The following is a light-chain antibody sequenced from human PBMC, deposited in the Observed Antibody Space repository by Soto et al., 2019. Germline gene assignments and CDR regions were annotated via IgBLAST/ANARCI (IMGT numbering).Light chain of an antibody. J-gene: IGKJ1*01. CDR2: DAS. V-gene: IGKV1-13*02. Sequence: AIQLTQSPSSLSESVGDRVTITCRASQGISSALAWYQQKPGKAPKLLIYDASSLESGVPSRFSGSGSGTDFTLTISSLQPEDFAVYFCQQYGSSPPSPSTFGQGTKVDIK. CDR1: QGISSA. CDR3: QQYGSSPPSPST.